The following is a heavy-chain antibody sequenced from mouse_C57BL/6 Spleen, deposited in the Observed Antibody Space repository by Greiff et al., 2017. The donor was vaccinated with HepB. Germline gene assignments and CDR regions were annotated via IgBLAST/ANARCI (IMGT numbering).Heavy chain of an antibody. D-gene: IGHD5-5*01. CDR3: TTDYPYYFDY. Sequence: EVQLQQSGAELVRPGASVKLSCTASGFNIKDDYMHWVKQRPEQGLEWIGWIDPENGDTEYASKFQGKATITADTSSNTAYLQLSSLTSEDTAVYYCTTDYPYYFDYWGQGTTLTVSS. CDR1: GFNIKDDY. J-gene: IGHJ2*01. CDR2: IDPENGDT. V-gene: IGHV14-4*01.